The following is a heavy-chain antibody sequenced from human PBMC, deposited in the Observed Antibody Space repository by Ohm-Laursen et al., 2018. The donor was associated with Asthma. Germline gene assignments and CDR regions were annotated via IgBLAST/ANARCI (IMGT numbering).Heavy chain of an antibody. CDR1: GFTFRGFW. CDR2: INEDGSDI. J-gene: IGHJ5*02. CDR3: ARFERIAAAGGWFDP. Sequence: SLRLSCAASGFTFRGFWMTWVRQAPGKGLEWVANINEDGSDINYVDSVKGRFTISRDNAKNSLYLQMNSLRAEDTAVYYCARFERIAAAGGWFDPWGQGTLVTVSS. V-gene: IGHV3-7*05. D-gene: IGHD6-13*01.